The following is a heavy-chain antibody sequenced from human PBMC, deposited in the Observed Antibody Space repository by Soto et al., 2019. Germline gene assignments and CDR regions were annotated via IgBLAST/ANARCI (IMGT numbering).Heavy chain of an antibody. CDR2: IDWDDDK. CDR3: ARIRPDIVVVPAAPHYYYYMDV. J-gene: IGHJ6*03. CDR1: GFSLSTSGMC. D-gene: IGHD2-2*01. Sequence: GSGPTMVNPTQTLTLTCTFSGFSLSTSGMCVSWIRQPPGKALEWLARIDWDDDKYYSTSLKTRLTISKDTSKNQVVLTMTNMDPVDTATYYCARIRPDIVVVPAAPHYYYYMDVWGKGTTVTVSS. V-gene: IGHV2-70*11.